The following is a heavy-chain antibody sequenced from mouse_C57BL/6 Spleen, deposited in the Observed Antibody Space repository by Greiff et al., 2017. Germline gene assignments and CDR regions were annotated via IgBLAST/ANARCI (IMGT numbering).Heavy chain of an antibody. CDR2: IYPGDGDT. Sequence: VKLMESGAELVKPGASVKISCKASGYAFSSYWMNWVKQRPGKGLEWIGQIYPGDGDTNYTGKFKGKATLTADKSSSTAYMQLSSLTSEDSAFYFCARRGYYGSSYWYFDVWGTGTTVTVSS. D-gene: IGHD1-1*01. CDR3: ARRGYYGSSYWYFDV. V-gene: IGHV1-80*01. J-gene: IGHJ1*03. CDR1: GYAFSSYW.